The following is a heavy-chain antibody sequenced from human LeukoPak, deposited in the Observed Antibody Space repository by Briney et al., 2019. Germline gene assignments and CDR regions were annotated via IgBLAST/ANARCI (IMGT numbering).Heavy chain of an antibody. CDR1: GFTFSGNA. V-gene: IGHV3-23*01. CDR2: ISAGGDAT. Sequence: PGASLRLSCVASGFTFSGNAMSWVRQTPGKGLEWVSAISAGGDATYYTDSVKGRFTISRDNSKNTLYLQMNSLRAEDTAVYYCARDDRGYSGYHFDHWGQGTLVTVSS. CDR3: ARDDRGYSGYHFDH. J-gene: IGHJ4*02. D-gene: IGHD5-12*01.